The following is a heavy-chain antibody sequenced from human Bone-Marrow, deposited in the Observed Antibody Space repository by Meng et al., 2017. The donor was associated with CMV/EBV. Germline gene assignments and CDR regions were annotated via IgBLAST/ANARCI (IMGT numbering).Heavy chain of an antibody. Sequence: TFSDHYMDWVRQAPGKGLEWVGRARNKVNSYSTEYAASVKGRFTISRDESKNSLYLQMNSLKTEDTAVYYCVRYCSSTSCYAGDAFDIWGQGTMVTVSS. CDR1: TFSDHY. J-gene: IGHJ3*02. CDR3: VRYCSSTSCYAGDAFDI. D-gene: IGHD2-2*01. V-gene: IGHV3-72*01. CDR2: ARNKVNSYST.